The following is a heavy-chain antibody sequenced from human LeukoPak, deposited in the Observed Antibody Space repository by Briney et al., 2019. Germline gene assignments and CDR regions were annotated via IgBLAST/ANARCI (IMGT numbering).Heavy chain of an antibody. CDR2: ISVYNRNT. Sequence: GASVKVSCKVSGDTFTKTGFSWVRQAPGQGLEWMGWISVYNRNTNYAQRLQGRVTMTADTSTTTVYMELSSLRSEDTAVYYCATEARMVHGDQNNWFDPWGQGTLVTVSS. V-gene: IGHV1-18*01. CDR1: GDTFTKTG. J-gene: IGHJ5*02. D-gene: IGHD2-8*01. CDR3: ATEARMVHGDQNNWFDP.